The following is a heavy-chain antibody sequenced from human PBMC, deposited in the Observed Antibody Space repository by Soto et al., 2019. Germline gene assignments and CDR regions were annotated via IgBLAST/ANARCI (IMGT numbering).Heavy chain of an antibody. Sequence: QVQLQESGPGLVKPSDTLSLTCAVSGYSISSSNWWGWIRQPPGKGLEWIGYIYYSGSTYYNPSLKSRVTMSVDTSKNQFSLKLSSVTAVDTAVYYCARNQGGCSGGSCYDNWFDPWGQGTLVTVSS. J-gene: IGHJ5*02. CDR1: GYSISSSNW. V-gene: IGHV4-28*01. CDR3: ARNQGGCSGGSCYDNWFDP. D-gene: IGHD2-15*01. CDR2: IYYSGST.